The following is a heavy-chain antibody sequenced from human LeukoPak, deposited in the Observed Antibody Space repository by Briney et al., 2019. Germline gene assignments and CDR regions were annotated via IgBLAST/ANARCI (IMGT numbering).Heavy chain of an antibody. CDR2: IVPIFGTA. V-gene: IGHV1-69*05. CDR3: AREDLSGWFDP. CDR1: GGTFSSYA. D-gene: IGHD2/OR15-2a*01. J-gene: IGHJ5*02. Sequence: SVNVSCKPSGGTFSSYAISWGRQAPGQGVGCMGGIVPIFGTANYAQHFQGRATIHTGGPTSTAHMKVGRLRSGDPAVYYCAREDLSGWFDPWGQGPLVTVS.